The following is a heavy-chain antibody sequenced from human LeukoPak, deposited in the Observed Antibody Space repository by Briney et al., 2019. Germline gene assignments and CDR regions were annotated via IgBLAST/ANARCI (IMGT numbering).Heavy chain of an antibody. CDR2: ISGSGGST. Sequence: GGSLRLSCAASGFTFSSYAMSWVRQAPGKGLEWVSAISGSGGSTYYADSVKGRFTISRDNSKNTLYLQMNSLRAEDTAVYYCAKPYNSPGSIYYFDYWGQGTLVTVSS. CDR3: AKPYNSPGSIYYFDY. J-gene: IGHJ4*02. CDR1: GFTFSSYA. V-gene: IGHV3-23*01. D-gene: IGHD1-14*01.